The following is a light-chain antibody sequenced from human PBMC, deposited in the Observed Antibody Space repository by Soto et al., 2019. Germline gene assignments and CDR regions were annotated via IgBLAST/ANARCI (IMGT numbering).Light chain of an antibody. CDR3: SSYTTSSTRV. J-gene: IGLJ1*01. V-gene: IGLV2-14*03. CDR2: DVS. CDR1: SSDVGGYNY. Sequence: QSVLTQPASVSGSPGQSITISCTGTSSDVGGYNYVSWYQQHPGKAPKLMIYDVSYRPSGVSNRFSASKSGNTASLTISGLQAEDEADCYCSSYTTSSTRVFGTGTKVTVL.